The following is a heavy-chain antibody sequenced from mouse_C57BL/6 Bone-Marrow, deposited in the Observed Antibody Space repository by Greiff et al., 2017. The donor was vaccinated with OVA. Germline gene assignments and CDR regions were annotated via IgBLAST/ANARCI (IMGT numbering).Heavy chain of an antibody. CDR1: GFNIKDDY. CDR2: IDPENGDT. Sequence: EVQLQQSGAELVRPGASVKLSCTASGFNIKDDYMHWVKQRPEHGLEWIGWIDPENGDTEYASKFQGKATITADTSSNTAYLQLSSLTAEDTAAYYCTRYCDVWGTGTTVTVSS. V-gene: IGHV14-4*01. CDR3: TRYCDV. J-gene: IGHJ1*03.